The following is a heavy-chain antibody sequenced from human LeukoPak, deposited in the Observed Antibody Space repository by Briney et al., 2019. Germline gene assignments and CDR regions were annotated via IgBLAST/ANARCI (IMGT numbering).Heavy chain of an antibody. J-gene: IGHJ4*02. D-gene: IGHD3-3*01. CDR1: GFTFSSYG. CDR2: ISYDGSNK. V-gene: IGHV3-30*03. Sequence: GRSLRLSCAASGFTFSSYGMHWVRQAPGKGLEWVAVISYDGSNKYYADSVKGRFTIPRDNSKNTLYLQMNSLRAEDTAVYYCARPGITIFGVVNFYFDYWGQGTLVTVSS. CDR3: ARPGITIFGVVNFYFDY.